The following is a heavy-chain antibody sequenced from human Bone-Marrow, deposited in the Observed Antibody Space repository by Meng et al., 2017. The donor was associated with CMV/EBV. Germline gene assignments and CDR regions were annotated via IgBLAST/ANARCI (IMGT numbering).Heavy chain of an antibody. V-gene: IGHV3-33*01. CDR1: GFTFSSYA. CDR3: TTEGIDAFDI. Sequence: GESLKISCAASGFTFSSYAMHWVRQAPGKGLEWVAVIWYDGSNKYYADSVKGRFTISRDNSKNTLYLQMNSLKTEDTAVYYCTTEGIDAFDIWGQGTMVTVSS. J-gene: IGHJ3*02. CDR2: IWYDGSNK.